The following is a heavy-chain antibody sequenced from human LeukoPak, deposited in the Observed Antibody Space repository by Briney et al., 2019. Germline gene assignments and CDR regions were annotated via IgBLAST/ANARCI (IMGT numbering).Heavy chain of an antibody. CDR1: GGSISSGGYY. CDR3: ARFDALVVPAATYYMDV. V-gene: IGHV4-30-2*05. CDR2: IYHSGST. J-gene: IGHJ6*03. D-gene: IGHD2-2*01. Sequence: PSETLSLTCTVSGGSISSGGYYWSWIRQPPGKGLEWIGYIYHSGSTYYNPSLKSRVTISVDTSKNQFSLKLSSVTAADTAVYYCARFDALVVPAATYYMDVWGKGTTVTVSS.